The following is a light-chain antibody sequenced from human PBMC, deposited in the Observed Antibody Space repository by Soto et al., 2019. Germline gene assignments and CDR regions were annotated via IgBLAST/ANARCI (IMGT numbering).Light chain of an antibody. CDR2: GVS. CDR3: QHYGISPPWT. CDR1: QSISGTY. V-gene: IGKV3-20*01. J-gene: IGKJ1*01. Sequence: EIVLTQSPGTLSLSPGERATLSCRASQSISGTYLAWYQQKPGRAPRILIYGVSNRATGIPDRFSGSGSGTDFTLTISRLEPEDCAVYYCQHYGISPPWTFGQGTKVEIK.